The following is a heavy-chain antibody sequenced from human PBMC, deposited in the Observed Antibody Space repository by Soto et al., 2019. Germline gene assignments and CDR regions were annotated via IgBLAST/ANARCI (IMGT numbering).Heavy chain of an antibody. V-gene: IGHV3-74*03. CDR2: IQNDASRT. J-gene: IGHJ3*01. Sequence: LVVSGGGLVQSGGSLRLSCAASGLTFDYYWMNWVRHVPGKGLFWVSHIQNDASRTTYADSVKGRFTITRDNDKNTLYLQMSGLRVEDTAEYFCIRGPRGGFDLWGQGTMVTISS. D-gene: IGHD2-15*01. CDR1: GLTFDYYW. CDR3: IRGPRGGFDL.